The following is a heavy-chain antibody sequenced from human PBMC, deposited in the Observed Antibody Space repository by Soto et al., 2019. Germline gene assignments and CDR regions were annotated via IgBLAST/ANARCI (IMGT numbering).Heavy chain of an antibody. V-gene: IGHV4-34*01. J-gene: IGHJ5*02. CDR3: ARAARLWKNWFDP. D-gene: IGHD6-6*01. CDR1: GGSFSGYY. Sequence: SETLSLTXAVYGGSFSGYYWSWIRQPPGKGLEWIGEINHSGSTNYNPSLKSRVTISVDTSKNQFSLKLSSVTAADTAVYYCARAARLWKNWFDPWGQGTLVTVSS. CDR2: INHSGST.